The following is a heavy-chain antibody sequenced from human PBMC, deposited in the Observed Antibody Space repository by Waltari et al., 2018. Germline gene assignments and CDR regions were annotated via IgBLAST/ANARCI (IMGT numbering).Heavy chain of an antibody. V-gene: IGHV4-39*07. CDR3: ARVTLSGSYLEAGY. CDR2: IYYSGST. D-gene: IGHD1-26*01. Sequence: QLQLQESGPGLVKPSETLSLTCTVSGGSISSSSYYWGWIRQPPGKGLEWIGSIYYSGSTYYNPSLKSRVTISVDTSKNQFSLKLSSVTAADTAVYYCARVTLSGSYLEAGYWGQGTLVTVSS. J-gene: IGHJ4*02. CDR1: GGSISSSSYY.